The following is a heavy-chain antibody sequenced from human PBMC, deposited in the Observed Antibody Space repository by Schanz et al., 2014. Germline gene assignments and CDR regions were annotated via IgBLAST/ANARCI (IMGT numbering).Heavy chain of an antibody. Sequence: QVQLVQSEAEVKKPGSSVKVSCKASGGTFSSFGINWVRQAPGQGLEWMGRIIPSLGLAKYEQKFQDKVTITADTSTSTAYMELRSLRSDDTAVYYCARDNLVSSSWYNYYGMDVWGQGTTVTVSS. J-gene: IGHJ6*02. D-gene: IGHD6-13*01. V-gene: IGHV1-69*04. CDR1: GGTFSSFG. CDR2: IIPSLGLA. CDR3: ARDNLVSSSWYNYYGMDV.